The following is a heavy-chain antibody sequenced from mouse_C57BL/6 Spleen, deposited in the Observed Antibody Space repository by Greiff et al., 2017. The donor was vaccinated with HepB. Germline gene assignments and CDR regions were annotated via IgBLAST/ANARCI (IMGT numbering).Heavy chain of an antibody. Sequence: VQLQQSGPELVKPGASVKISCKASGYAFSSSWMNWVKQRPGKGLEWIGRIYPGDGDTNYNGKFKGKATLTADKSSSTAYMQLSSLTSEDSAVCFCAVYGDYDYWGQGTTLTVSS. CDR3: AVYGDYDY. J-gene: IGHJ2*01. V-gene: IGHV1-82*01. CDR1: GYAFSSSW. CDR2: IYPGDGDT. D-gene: IGHD2-13*01.